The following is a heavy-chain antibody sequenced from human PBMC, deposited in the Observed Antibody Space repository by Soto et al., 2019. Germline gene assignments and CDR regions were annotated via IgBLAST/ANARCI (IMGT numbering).Heavy chain of an antibody. Sequence: GGSLRLSCAASGFTVRSHYMSWVRQAPGKGLERVSTTYTDGTTSYADTVKGRFTISRDNSKNTLHLQMSSLRAEDTAVFYCARAPGTYYYGLDVWGQGTTVTVSS. CDR2: TYTDGTT. J-gene: IGHJ6*02. CDR3: ARAPGTYYYGLDV. D-gene: IGHD3-10*01. CDR1: GFTVRSHY. V-gene: IGHV3-53*01.